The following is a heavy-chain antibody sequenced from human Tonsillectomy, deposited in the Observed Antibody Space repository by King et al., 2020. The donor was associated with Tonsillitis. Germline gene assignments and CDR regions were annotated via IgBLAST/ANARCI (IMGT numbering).Heavy chain of an antibody. CDR3: AREKSVVAVAGLSNWFDP. CDR2: TYYRSKWYN. CDR1: GDSVSSNSAA. D-gene: IGHD6-19*01. J-gene: IGHJ5*02. V-gene: IGHV6-1*01. Sequence: VQLPQSGPGLVKPSQTLSLTCAISGDSVSSNSAAWNWIRQSPSRGLEWLGRTYYRSKWYNDYAVSVKSRITINPDTSKNQFSLQLNSVTPEDTAVDYCAREKSVVAVAGLSNWFDPWGQGTLVTVSS.